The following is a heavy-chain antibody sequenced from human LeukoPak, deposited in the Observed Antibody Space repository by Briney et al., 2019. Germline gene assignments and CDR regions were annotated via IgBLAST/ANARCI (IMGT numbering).Heavy chain of an antibody. CDR1: GGSISSYY. J-gene: IGHJ4*02. CDR3: ATTIAARSANFFDY. Sequence: SETLSLTCTVSGGSISSYYWSWIRQPPGKGLEWIRYIYYSGNTNYNPSLKSRVTISVDTSKNQFSLKLSSVTAADTAVYYCATTIAARSANFFDYWGQGTLVTVSS. D-gene: IGHD6-6*01. V-gene: IGHV4-59*08. CDR2: IYYSGNT.